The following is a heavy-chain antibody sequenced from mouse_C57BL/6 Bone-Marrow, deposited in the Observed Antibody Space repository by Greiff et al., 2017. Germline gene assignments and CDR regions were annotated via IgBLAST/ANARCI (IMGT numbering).Heavy chain of an antibody. D-gene: IGHD2-1*01. CDR2: ISSGSGTI. J-gene: IGHJ3*01. CDR3: AIYGKYGWFAY. Sequence: EVQRVESGGGLVKPGGSLKLSCAASGFTFSDYGMHWVRQAPEKGLEWVAYISSGSGTIYYADKVKGRFTISRDNPKNTLYLQMTSLRSDETGRKYGAIYGKYGWFAYWGQGTLVTVS. CDR1: GFTFSDYG. V-gene: IGHV5-17*01.